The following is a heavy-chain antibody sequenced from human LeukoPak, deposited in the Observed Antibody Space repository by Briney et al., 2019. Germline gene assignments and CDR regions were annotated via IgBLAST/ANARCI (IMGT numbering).Heavy chain of an antibody. V-gene: IGHV3-15*01. Sequence: GGSLRLSCAASGFPFKSAWMSWVRQAPGTGPEWVGRIKSKTSDRTTDYAAPVKGRFIISRDDSKNTLFLQMNSLKIEDTAIYYCTTGDYEYWSGRPYYFDNWGQGTLVTVSS. CDR3: TTGDYEYWSGRPYYFDN. D-gene: IGHD3-3*01. CDR1: GFPFKSAW. CDR2: IKSKTSDRTT. J-gene: IGHJ4*02.